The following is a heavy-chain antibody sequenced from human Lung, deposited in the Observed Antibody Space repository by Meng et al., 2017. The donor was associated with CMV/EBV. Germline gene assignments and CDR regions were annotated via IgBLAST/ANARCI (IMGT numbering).Heavy chain of an antibody. V-gene: IGHV6-1*01. CDR2: TYYRSKWSN. Sequence: LRLSCAISGDSVSNNSAAWNWIRQSPSRGLEWLGRTYYRSKWSNDYAVSLKSRITINPDTSKNQFTLQLNSMTPDDTAVFSCAKSPCAWYFDLWVRGHXVTVDS. J-gene: IGHJ2*01. CDR1: GDSVSNNSAA. CDR3: AKSPCAWYFDL.